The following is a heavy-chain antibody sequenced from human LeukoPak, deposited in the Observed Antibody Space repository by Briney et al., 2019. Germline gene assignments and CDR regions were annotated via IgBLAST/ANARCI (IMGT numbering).Heavy chain of an antibody. CDR3: ASPYSSRWYELCY. CDR1: GFTFSSYS. V-gene: IGHV3-21*01. J-gene: IGHJ4*02. Sequence: GGSLRLSCAASGFTFSSYSMNWVRQAPGKGLEWVSSISSSSSNIYYADSVKGRFTISRDNAKNSLYLQMNSLRVEDTAVYYCASPYSSRWYELCYWGQGTLVTVSS. D-gene: IGHD6-13*01. CDR2: ISSSSSNI.